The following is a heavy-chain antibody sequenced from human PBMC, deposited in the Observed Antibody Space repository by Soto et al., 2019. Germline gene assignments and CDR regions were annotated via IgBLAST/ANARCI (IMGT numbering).Heavy chain of an antibody. Sequence: SETLCLTCAVYGGSFSGYYWSWIRQPPGKGLEWIGEINHSGSTNYNPSLKSRVTISVDTSKNQFSLKLSSVTAADTAVYYCARTRDGSGSYKGNWFDPWGQGTLVTVSS. D-gene: IGHD3-10*01. CDR2: INHSGST. CDR1: GGSFSGYY. V-gene: IGHV4-34*01. CDR3: ARTRDGSGSYKGNWFDP. J-gene: IGHJ5*02.